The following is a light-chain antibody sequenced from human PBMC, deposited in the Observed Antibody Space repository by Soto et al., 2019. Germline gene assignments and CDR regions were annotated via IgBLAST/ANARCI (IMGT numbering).Light chain of an antibody. CDR3: QQYKNWPPLT. V-gene: IGKV3-15*01. J-gene: IGKJ4*01. CDR2: GAF. CDR1: QSVSYN. Sequence: EIVMTQSPATLSVSPGETATLSCRASQSVSYNLAWYQQKPGQGPRLVIYGAFSRATGIPARFSGSGSGTEFTLTISRLQSEDFAVYYCQQYKNWPPLTVGGGTKVEIK.